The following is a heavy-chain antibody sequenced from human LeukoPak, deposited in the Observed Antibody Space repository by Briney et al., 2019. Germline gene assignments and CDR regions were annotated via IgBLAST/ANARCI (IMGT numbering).Heavy chain of an antibody. V-gene: IGHV3-30*03. D-gene: IGHD3-22*01. CDR1: GFTFSSYG. CDR2: ISYDGTNK. Sequence: GGSLRLSCAASGFTFSSYGMHWVRQAPGKGLEWVAVISYDGTNKYYADSVKGRFTISRDNSKNTLYLQMNSLRAEDTAVYYCARDIVSYDSSGPGFDPWGQGTLVTVSS. J-gene: IGHJ5*02. CDR3: ARDIVSYDSSGPGFDP.